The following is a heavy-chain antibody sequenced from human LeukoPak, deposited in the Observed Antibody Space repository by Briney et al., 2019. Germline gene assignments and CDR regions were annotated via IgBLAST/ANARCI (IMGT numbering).Heavy chain of an antibody. Sequence: GGSLRLSCAVSGFTFDDYAIHWVRQAQAQGQGWVSLISGDGGSTYYADSVKGRFTISRDNSKNSLYLQMNSLRTEDTALYYCAKAFSYGDYPSPWGQGTLVTVSS. CDR2: ISGDGGST. CDR3: AKAFSYGDYPSP. J-gene: IGHJ5*02. D-gene: IGHD4-17*01. V-gene: IGHV3-43*02. CDR1: GFTFDDYA.